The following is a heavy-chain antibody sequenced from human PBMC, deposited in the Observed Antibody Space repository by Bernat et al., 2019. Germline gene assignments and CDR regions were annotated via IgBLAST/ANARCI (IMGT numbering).Heavy chain of an antibody. CDR3: ARDYCSGGSCYHHDAFDI. D-gene: IGHD2-15*01. V-gene: IGHV3-33*01. CDR2: IWYDGSNK. CDR1: GFTFSSYG. Sequence: GGGGGRRGGGLGRAWGASGFTFSSYGMHWVRQAPGKGLEWVAVIWYDGSNKYYADSVKGRFTISRDNSKNTLYLQMNSLRAEDTAVYYCARDYCSGGSCYHHDAFDIWGQGTMVTVSS. J-gene: IGHJ3*02.